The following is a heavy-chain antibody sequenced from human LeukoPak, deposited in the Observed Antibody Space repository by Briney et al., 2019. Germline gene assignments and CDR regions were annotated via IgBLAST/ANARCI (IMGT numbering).Heavy chain of an antibody. Sequence: GGSLRLSCAASGFTFSYFYMSWLRQAPGKGLEWVSYISSSGSTIYYADSVKGRFTISRDNAKNPLYLQMNSLRAEDTAVYYCARDPGYSYGLFDYWGQGTLVTVSS. V-gene: IGHV3-11*04. D-gene: IGHD5-18*01. J-gene: IGHJ4*02. CDR3: ARDPGYSYGLFDY. CDR1: GFTFSYFY. CDR2: ISSSGSTI.